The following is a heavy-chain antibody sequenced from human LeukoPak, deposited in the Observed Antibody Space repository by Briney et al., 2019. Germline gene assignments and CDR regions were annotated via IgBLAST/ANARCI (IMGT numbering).Heavy chain of an antibody. CDR1: GGSISSYY. Sequence: KPSETLSLTCTVSGGSISSYYWSWIRQPAGKGLEWIGRIYTSGSITYNPSLKSRVSMSVDTSKNQFSLKLSSVTAADTAVYYCARGSPLYYDFWSGYWYYFDYWGQGTPVTVSS. D-gene: IGHD3-3*01. V-gene: IGHV4-4*07. J-gene: IGHJ4*02. CDR3: ARGSPLYYDFWSGYWYYFDY. CDR2: IYTSGSI.